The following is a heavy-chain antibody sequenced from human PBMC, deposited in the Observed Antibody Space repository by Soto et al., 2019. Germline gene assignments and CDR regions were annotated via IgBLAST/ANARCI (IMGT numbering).Heavy chain of an antibody. D-gene: IGHD6-19*01. CDR1: GFTFSSYA. Sequence: GGSLRLSCAASGFTFSSYAMSWVRQAPGKGLEWVSAISGSGGSTYYADSVKGRFTISRDNSKNTLYLQMNSLRAEDTAVYYCAKSRGRLVRYYYGMDVWGQGTTVTVSS. J-gene: IGHJ6*02. V-gene: IGHV3-23*01. CDR2: ISGSGGST. CDR3: AKSRGRLVRYYYGMDV.